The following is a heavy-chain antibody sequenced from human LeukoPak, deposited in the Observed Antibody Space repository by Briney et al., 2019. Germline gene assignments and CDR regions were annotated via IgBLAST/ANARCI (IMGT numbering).Heavy chain of an antibody. Sequence: GRSLRLSCAASGFTFDDYAMHWVRQAPGKGLEWVSGISRNSGSIGYADSVKGRFTISRDNAKNSLYLQMNSLRAEDTALYYCAKDSPVPHLGQGTLVTVSS. V-gene: IGHV3-9*01. CDR3: AKDSPVPH. CDR1: GFTFDDYA. CDR2: ISRNSGSI. J-gene: IGHJ4*02. D-gene: IGHD6-6*01.